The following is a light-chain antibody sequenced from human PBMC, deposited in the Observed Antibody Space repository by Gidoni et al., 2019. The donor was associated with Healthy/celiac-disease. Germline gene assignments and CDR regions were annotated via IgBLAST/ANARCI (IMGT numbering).Light chain of an antibody. Sequence: QYALTQPASASGSPGQSIPISCTGTSSDVGGYNYVSVYQQHPAKAPKLILYAVTNRPSGVSDRFSVSKSGNTASLTISGLQAEDEADYYCSSFTSSSTYVFGPGTKVTVL. V-gene: IGLV2-14*01. CDR3: SSFTSSSTYV. CDR1: SSDVGGYNY. J-gene: IGLJ1*01. CDR2: AVT.